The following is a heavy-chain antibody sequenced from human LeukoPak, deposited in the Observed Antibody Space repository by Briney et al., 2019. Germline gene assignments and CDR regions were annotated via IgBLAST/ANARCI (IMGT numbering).Heavy chain of an antibody. Sequence: GVSLRLSCAASGFTFSSYEMNWVRQARGKGLEWVSYISSSGSTIYYADSVKGRFTISRDNPKNSLYLQMYSLRAEDTAVYYCARDPEPGRTHSSGWYGYWGQGTLVTVSS. J-gene: IGHJ4*02. V-gene: IGHV3-48*03. CDR2: ISSSGSTI. D-gene: IGHD6-19*01. CDR1: GFTFSSYE. CDR3: ARDPEPGRTHSSGWYGY.